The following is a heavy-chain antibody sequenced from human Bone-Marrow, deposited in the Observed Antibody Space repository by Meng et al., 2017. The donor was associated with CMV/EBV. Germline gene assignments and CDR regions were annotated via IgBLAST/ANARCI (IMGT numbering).Heavy chain of an antibody. CDR1: GFTFSTYA. CDR3: AKRRLSGGGYFDD. V-gene: IGHV3-23*01. Sequence: GGSLRLSCAASGFTFSTYAMTWVRQAPGKGLEWVSGISGSGGSTYYADSVKGRFTISRDNSENTLYLQMNSLRAEDTAVYYCAKRRLSGGGYFDDWGQGTLVTVSS. J-gene: IGHJ4*02. CDR2: ISGSGGST. D-gene: IGHD3-16*01.